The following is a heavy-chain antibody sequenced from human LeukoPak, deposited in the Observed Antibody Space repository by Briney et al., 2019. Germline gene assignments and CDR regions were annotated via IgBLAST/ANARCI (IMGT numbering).Heavy chain of an antibody. Sequence: GGPLRLSCAASGFGFSDYTMNWVRQAPGKGLEWVSSISSRSSYIYYAHSVKGRFTISRDNAKNSLFLQMNSLRAEDAAVYYCARVLDYRDTGPDGFWGQGTLVTVSS. CDR3: ARVLDYRDTGPDGF. CDR2: ISSRSSYI. J-gene: IGHJ4*02. V-gene: IGHV3-21*01. D-gene: IGHD4-17*01. CDR1: GFGFSDYT.